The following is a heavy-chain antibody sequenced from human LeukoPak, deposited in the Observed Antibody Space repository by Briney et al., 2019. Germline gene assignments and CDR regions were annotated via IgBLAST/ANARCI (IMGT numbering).Heavy chain of an antibody. D-gene: IGHD3-3*01. J-gene: IGHJ4*02. CDR1: GFTFTSYA. CDR3: AKGTIFGVGSSSDY. V-gene: IGHV3-23*01. CDR2: LSGSAGGT. Sequence: GGSLRLSCAASGFTFTSYAMRWVRQAPGKGLEWVSVLSGSAGGTYYADSVKGRFTISRDNSKNTLFLQMNSLRAEDTAVYYCAKGTIFGVGSSSDYWGQGTLVTVSS.